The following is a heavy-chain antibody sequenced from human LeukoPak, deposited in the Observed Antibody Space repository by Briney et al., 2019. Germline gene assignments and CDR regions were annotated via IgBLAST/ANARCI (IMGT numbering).Heavy chain of an antibody. CDR1: GFTFSSYS. CDR2: ISWNSGSI. V-gene: IGHV3-9*03. Sequence: GGSLRLSCAAPGFTFSSYSMNWVRQAPGKGLEWVSGISWNSGSIAYADSVKGRFTISKDNAKNSLYLQMNSLRAEDMALYYCAKATGYSSGWSDYWGQGTLVTVSS. CDR3: AKATGYSSGWSDY. J-gene: IGHJ4*02. D-gene: IGHD6-19*01.